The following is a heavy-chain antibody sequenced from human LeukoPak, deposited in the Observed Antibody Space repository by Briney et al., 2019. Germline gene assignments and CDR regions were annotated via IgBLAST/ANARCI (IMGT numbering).Heavy chain of an antibody. D-gene: IGHD6-19*01. Sequence: GGSLRLSCGASGFTFSNYGMHWVRQAPGKGLEWVAVIWYDGGNKYYADSVKGRFTISRDNSKNTLYLQMNSLRAEDTAVYYCARTGYSSGWSTYGMDVWGQGTTVTVSS. CDR1: GFTFSNYG. CDR2: IWYDGGNK. V-gene: IGHV3-33*01. J-gene: IGHJ6*02. CDR3: ARTGYSSGWSTYGMDV.